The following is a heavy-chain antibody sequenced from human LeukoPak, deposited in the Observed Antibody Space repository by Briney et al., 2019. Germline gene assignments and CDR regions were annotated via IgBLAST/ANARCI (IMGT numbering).Heavy chain of an antibody. D-gene: IGHD4-17*01. CDR3: ARAGRADGDYHYFDY. J-gene: IGHJ4*02. CDR2: VSYDGSNK. V-gene: IGHV3-30-3*01. Sequence: PGGSLRLSCAPSGVIFNNFAFHWVRQAPGKGLEWVAAVSYDGSNKYYADSVRGRLTISRDNSKSTLYLQMNSLRAEDTAVYYCARAGRADGDYHYFDYWGQGTLVTVSS. CDR1: GVIFNNFA.